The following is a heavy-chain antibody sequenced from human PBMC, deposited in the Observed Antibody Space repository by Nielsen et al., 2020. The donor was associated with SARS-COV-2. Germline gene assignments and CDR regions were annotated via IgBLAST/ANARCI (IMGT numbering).Heavy chain of an antibody. J-gene: IGHJ4*02. V-gene: IGHV3-23*01. Sequence: GGSLRLSCAASGFTFSSYAMSWVRQAPGKGLEWVSAISGSGGSTYYADSVKGRFTISRDNSKNTLYLQMNSLRAEDTAVYYCAKSAWEDIVVVPAAHFDYWGQGTLVTVSS. CDR3: AKSAWEDIVVVPAAHFDY. CDR1: GFTFSSYA. D-gene: IGHD2-2*01. CDR2: ISGSGGST.